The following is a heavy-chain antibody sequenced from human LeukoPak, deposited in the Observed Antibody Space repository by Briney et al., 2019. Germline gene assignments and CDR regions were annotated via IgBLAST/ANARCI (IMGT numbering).Heavy chain of an antibody. J-gene: IGHJ4*02. CDR2: IYHSGST. CDR1: GYSISSGYY. Sequence: SETLSLTCAVSGYSISSGYYWGWIRQPPGKGLEWIGSIYHSGSTYYNPSLKSRVTISADTSKNQFSLKLSSVTAADTAVYYCASGIRGPERYWGQGTLVTVSS. V-gene: IGHV4-38-2*01. CDR3: ASGIRGPERY. D-gene: IGHD1-1*01.